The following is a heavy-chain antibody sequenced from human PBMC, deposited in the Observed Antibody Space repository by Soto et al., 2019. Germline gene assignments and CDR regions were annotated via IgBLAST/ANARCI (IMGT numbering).Heavy chain of an antibody. CDR1: GYTFTNYA. V-gene: IGHV1-3*05. D-gene: IGHD3-16*01. Sequence: QVQLVQSGAEEKKPGASVNISCKASGYTFTNYATHWVRQAPGQRLEWMGWINAGNGNTKYSQKFQGRVTITRDTSASTGHMQLCSLRSEDTAVYYCARQRVLGGSDFDYWGQGTLVTVSS. CDR2: INAGNGNT. CDR3: ARQRVLGGSDFDY. J-gene: IGHJ4*02.